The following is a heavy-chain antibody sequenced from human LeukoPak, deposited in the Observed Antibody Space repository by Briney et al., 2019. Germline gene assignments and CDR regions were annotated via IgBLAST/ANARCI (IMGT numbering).Heavy chain of an antibody. V-gene: IGHV4-59*01. CDR1: AGSIISYY. CDR3: ARLEGTIFWSSYFDY. CDR2: IYFSGRT. Sequence: PTQCLSPAFSVVAGSIISYYWGSVRQPPGKGLGWVGYIYFSGRTNYNPSLKSRLTISVDTSKIQFSLKLSSVTAADTAVYCCARLEGTIFWSSYFDYWGQGTLVSVRS. D-gene: IGHD3-9*01. J-gene: IGHJ4*02.